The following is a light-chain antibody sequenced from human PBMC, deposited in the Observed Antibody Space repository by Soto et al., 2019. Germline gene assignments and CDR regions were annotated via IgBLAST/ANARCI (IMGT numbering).Light chain of an antibody. J-gene: IGKJ2*01. CDR3: QQFGNSPYT. Sequence: EMVLTQSPGTLSLSPGERATLSCRASQSVSSSYLAWYQQKPGQAPRLLIYGASSRATGIPDRFSGSGSGTDFTLTISRLEPEDFAVYYCQQFGNSPYTFVQGTRLEIK. V-gene: IGKV3-20*01. CDR1: QSVSSSY. CDR2: GAS.